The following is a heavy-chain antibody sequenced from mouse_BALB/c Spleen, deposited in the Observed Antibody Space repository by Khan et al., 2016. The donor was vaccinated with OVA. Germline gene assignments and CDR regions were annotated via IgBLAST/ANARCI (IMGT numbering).Heavy chain of an antibody. CDR3: VRDEAYHRSNGWFAY. Sequence: LEESGAELARPGASVKMSCKASGYTFTSYTIHWIKLRPGQGLEWIGFINPSNGYTNYNQKFKDKATLTADKSSTTVYMQLSSLTSDDSANYNCVRDEAYHRSNGWFAYWGQGTLVTVSA. D-gene: IGHD2-14*01. CDR1: GYTFTSYT. J-gene: IGHJ3*01. CDR2: INPSNGYT. V-gene: IGHV1-4*01.